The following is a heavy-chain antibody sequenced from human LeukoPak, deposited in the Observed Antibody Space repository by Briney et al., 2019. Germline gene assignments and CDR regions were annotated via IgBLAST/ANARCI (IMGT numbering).Heavy chain of an antibody. CDR1: GGSMSGFF. Sequence: PSETLSLTCTVSGGSMSGFFWTWIRQPPGRELEWIGSIYYSGSSTKYNPSLKSRVTISVDTSKSQFSLNLNSATAADTAVYYCARVHSSGWYYGMDVWGQGTTVTVSS. CDR3: ARVHSSGWYYGMDV. J-gene: IGHJ6*02. V-gene: IGHV4-59*01. CDR2: IYYSGSST. D-gene: IGHD6-19*01.